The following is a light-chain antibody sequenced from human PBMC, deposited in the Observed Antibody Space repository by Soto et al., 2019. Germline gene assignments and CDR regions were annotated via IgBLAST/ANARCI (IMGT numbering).Light chain of an antibody. V-gene: IGKV1-5*01. CDR2: PAT. CDR3: QQQNSYPRT. CDR1: QSISSS. Sequence: QRPPSHSSLPASVGDSVPITCRASQSISSSLVWYQQEPGKVPKLLIYPATTLESGVPPRFSGSGSGTKGTLTISSLQPDDCATDYGQQQNSYPRTVGQGT. J-gene: IGKJ1*01.